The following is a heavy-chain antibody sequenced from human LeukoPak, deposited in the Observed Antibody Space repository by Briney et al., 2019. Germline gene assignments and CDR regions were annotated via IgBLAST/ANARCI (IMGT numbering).Heavy chain of an antibody. Sequence: GGSLRLSCAASGFSFNSYAMHWARQAPGKGLEWVAVISYDGSNKDYADSVKGRFTISRDKSKNTLYLQMNSLRAEDTAVYYCAKDRGVIFDSYFDYWGQGTLVTVSS. V-gene: IGHV3-30-3*01. D-gene: IGHD3/OR15-3a*01. CDR1: GFSFNSYA. CDR3: AKDRGVIFDSYFDY. J-gene: IGHJ4*02. CDR2: ISYDGSNK.